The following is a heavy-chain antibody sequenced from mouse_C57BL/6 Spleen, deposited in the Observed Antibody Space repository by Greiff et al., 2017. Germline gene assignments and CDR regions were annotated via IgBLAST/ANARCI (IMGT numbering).Heavy chain of an antibody. CDR1: GYSFTGYF. D-gene: IGHD2-1*01. J-gene: IGHJ4*01. Sequence: VQLQQSGPELVKPGDSVKISCKASGYSFTGYFMNWVMQSHGKSLEWIGRINPYNGDTFYNQKFKGKATLTVDKSSSTAHMELRSLTSEDSAVYYCARDGIYYGNYGGAMDYWGQGTSVTVSS. V-gene: IGHV1-20*01. CDR3: ARDGIYYGNYGGAMDY. CDR2: INPYNGDT.